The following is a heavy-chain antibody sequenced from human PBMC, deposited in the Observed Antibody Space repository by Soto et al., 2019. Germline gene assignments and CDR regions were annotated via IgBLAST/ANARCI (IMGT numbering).Heavy chain of an antibody. CDR3: AKEGSSGFDY. CDR2: ISSSGGST. CDR1: GFTFSSYA. V-gene: IGHV3-23*01. D-gene: IGHD6-19*01. J-gene: IGHJ4*02. Sequence: LSLSCAASGFTFSSYAMSWVRQAPGRGLEWVSAISSSGGSTYYADSVKGRFTISRDNSKNTLYLQMNSLRAEDTAVYYCAKEGSSGFDYWGQGTLVTVSS.